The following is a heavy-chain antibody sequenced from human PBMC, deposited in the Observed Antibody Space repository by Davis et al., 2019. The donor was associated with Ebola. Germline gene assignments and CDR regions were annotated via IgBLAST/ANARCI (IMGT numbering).Heavy chain of an antibody. CDR1: GFTFDDYA. CDR2: ISWNSGSI. Sequence: PGGSLRLSCAASGFTFDDYAMHWVRQAPGKGLEWVSGISWNSGSIGYADSVKGRFTISRDNAKNSLYLQRNSLRDEDTALYYCAKVNELLNHWYFDLWGRGTLVTVSS. CDR3: AKVNELLNHWYFDL. V-gene: IGHV3-9*01. D-gene: IGHD1-26*01. J-gene: IGHJ2*01.